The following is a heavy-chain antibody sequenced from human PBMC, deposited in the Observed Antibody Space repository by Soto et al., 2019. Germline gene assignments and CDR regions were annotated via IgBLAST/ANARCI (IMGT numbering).Heavy chain of an antibody. V-gene: IGHV3-30*18. Sequence: PGGSLRLSCAASGFTFSSYGMHWVRQAPGKGLEWVAVISYDGSNKYYAGSVKGRFTISRDNSKNTLYLQMNSLRAEDTAVYYCAKDLSGSYTPGYWGQGTLGTVSS. CDR1: GFTFSSYG. J-gene: IGHJ4*02. CDR2: ISYDGSNK. CDR3: AKDLSGSYTPGY. D-gene: IGHD1-26*01.